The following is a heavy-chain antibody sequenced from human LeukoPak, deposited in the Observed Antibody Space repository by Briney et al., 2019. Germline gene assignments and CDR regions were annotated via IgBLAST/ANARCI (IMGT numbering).Heavy chain of an antibody. CDR3: ARATPGIVGATKFDY. CDR2: INHSGST. Sequence: SETLSLTCAVYGGSFSGYYWSWIRQPPGKGLEWIGEINHSGSTNYNPSLKSRVTISVDTSKNQFSLKLSSVTAADTAVYYCARATPGIVGATKFDYWGPGTLVNVSS. J-gene: IGHJ4*02. V-gene: IGHV4-34*01. D-gene: IGHD1-26*01. CDR1: GGSFSGYY.